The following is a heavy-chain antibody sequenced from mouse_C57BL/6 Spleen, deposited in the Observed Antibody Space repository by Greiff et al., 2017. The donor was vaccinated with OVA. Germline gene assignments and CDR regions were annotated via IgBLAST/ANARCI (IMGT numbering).Heavy chain of an antibody. CDR2: IYPGSGST. J-gene: IGHJ1*03. Sequence: QVQLKQPGAELVKPGASVKMSCKASGYTFISYWITWVKQRPGQGLEWIGDIYPGSGSTNYNEKFKSKATLTVDTSSSTAYMQLSSLTSEDSAVYYCARWNYGSYWYFDVWGTGTTVTVSS. CDR1: GYTFISYW. CDR3: ARWNYGSYWYFDV. D-gene: IGHD1-1*01. V-gene: IGHV1-55*01.